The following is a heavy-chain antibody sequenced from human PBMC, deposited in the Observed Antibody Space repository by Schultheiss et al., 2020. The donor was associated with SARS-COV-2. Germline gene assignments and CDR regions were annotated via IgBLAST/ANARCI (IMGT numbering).Heavy chain of an antibody. CDR1: GFSLSTSGMC. CDR3: ARGGSEYSSSSVAEWFDP. J-gene: IGHJ5*02. CDR2: IYYSGST. V-gene: IGHV4-31*03. Sequence: VKPTQTLTPTCTFSGFSLSTSGMCVSWIRQPPGKALEWIGYIYYSGSTYYNPSLKSRVTISVDTSKNQLSLKLSPVTAADTAVYYCARGGSEYSSSSVAEWFDPWGQGTLVTVSS. D-gene: IGHD6-6*01.